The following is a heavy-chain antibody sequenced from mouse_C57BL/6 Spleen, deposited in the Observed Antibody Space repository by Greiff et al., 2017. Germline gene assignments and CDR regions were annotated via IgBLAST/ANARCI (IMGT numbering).Heavy chain of an antibody. D-gene: IGHD4-1*01. CDR2: IDPSDSYT. CDR1: GYTFTSYW. Sequence: QVQLQQPGAELVMPGASVKLSCKASGYTFTSYWMHWVKQRPGQGLEWIGEIDPSDSYTNYNQKFKGKSTLTVDKSSSTAYMQLSSLTSEDSAVXYCARGANWVYAMDYWGQGTSVTVSS. CDR3: ARGANWVYAMDY. J-gene: IGHJ4*01. V-gene: IGHV1-69*01.